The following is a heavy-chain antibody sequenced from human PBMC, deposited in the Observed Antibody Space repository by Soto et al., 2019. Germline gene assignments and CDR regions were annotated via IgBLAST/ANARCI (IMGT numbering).Heavy chain of an antibody. CDR2: IRHDGVT. V-gene: IGHV4-4*02. CDR1: GGSISNRNW. CDR3: ARDRDSSETGGLDV. D-gene: IGHD3-22*01. J-gene: IGHJ6*02. Sequence: QVQLQESGPGLVKPSGTLSLTCAVSGGSISNRNWWSWVRQPPGKGLEWIGEIRHDGVTNYNPSLKSRVTISVDKSKTHFSLNLRSVTAADTALYYCARDRDSSETGGLDVWGQGTTVTVSS.